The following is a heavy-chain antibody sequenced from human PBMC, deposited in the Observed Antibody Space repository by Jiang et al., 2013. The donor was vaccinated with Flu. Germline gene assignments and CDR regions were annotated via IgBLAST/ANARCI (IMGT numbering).Heavy chain of an antibody. Sequence: GAEVKKPGESLKISCKGSGYSFPIYWIGWVRQMPGKGLEWMGGIYPSDSNTRYSPSFQGQVTMSVDKSVFTAYLQWSSLKASDTAMYYCARRSSGWSGKDSFGIWGQGTMVTVSS. V-gene: IGHV5-51*01. CDR3: ARRSSGWSGKDSFGI. J-gene: IGHJ3*02. D-gene: IGHD6-19*01. CDR1: GYSFPIYW. CDR2: IYPSDSNT.